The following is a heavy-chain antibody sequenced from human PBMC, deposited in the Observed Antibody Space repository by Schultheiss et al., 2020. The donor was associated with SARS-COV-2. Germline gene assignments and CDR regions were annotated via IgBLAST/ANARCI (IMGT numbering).Heavy chain of an antibody. V-gene: IGHV1-8*01. D-gene: IGHD2-8*01. CDR2: MNPNNGDT. CDR3: ARPLNGYCTNGVCASRDYYGMDV. J-gene: IGHJ6*02. CDR1: GYTFTTYD. Sequence: ASVKVSCKASGYTFTTYDINWVRQATGQGLEWMGWMNPNNGDTDYAQKFQGRVTITRDTSASTAYMELSSLRSEDTAVYYCARPLNGYCTNGVCASRDYYGMDVWGQGTTVTVSS.